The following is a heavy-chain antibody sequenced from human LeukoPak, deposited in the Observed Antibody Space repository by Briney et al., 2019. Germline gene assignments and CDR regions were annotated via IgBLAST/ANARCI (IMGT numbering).Heavy chain of an antibody. Sequence: ASVKVSCKASGYTFTSYGISWVRQAPGQGLEWMGWIGAYNGNTNYAQKLQGRVTMTTDTSTNTAYMELRSPRSDDTALYYCARDRVHCSTTSCYLGARPRFDYWGQGTLVTVSS. CDR1: GYTFTSYG. CDR2: IGAYNGNT. D-gene: IGHD2-2*01. J-gene: IGHJ4*02. CDR3: ARDRVHCSTTSCYLGARPRFDY. V-gene: IGHV1-18*01.